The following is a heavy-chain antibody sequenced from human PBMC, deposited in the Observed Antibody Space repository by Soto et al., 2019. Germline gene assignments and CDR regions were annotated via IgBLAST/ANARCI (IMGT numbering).Heavy chain of an antibody. V-gene: IGHV1-8*01. CDR2: MNPNSGNT. J-gene: IGHJ6*02. D-gene: IGHD3-3*01. CDR3: ARARVLRFLEWLSRRYYYYGMDV. CDR1: GYTFTSYD. Sequence: ASVKVSCKASGYTFTSYDINWVRQATGQGLEWMGWMNPNSGNTGYAQKFQGGVTMTRNTSISTAYMELSSLRSEDTAVYYCARARVLRFLEWLSRRYYYYGMDVWGQGTTVTVSS.